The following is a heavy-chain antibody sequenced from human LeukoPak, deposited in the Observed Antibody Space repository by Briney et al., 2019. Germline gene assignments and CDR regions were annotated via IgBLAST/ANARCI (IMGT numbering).Heavy chain of an antibody. CDR3: ARMYSSRPYYFDY. Sequence: SETLSLTCTVSGGSISSDYWTWIRQPPGKGLEWIGYIYYSGSTDHNPSLKSRVTISVDTSKNQFSLNLSSVTAADTAVYYCARMYSSRPYYFDYWGQGTLVTVSS. CDR1: GGSISSDY. D-gene: IGHD6-13*01. V-gene: IGHV4-59*01. J-gene: IGHJ4*02. CDR2: IYYSGST.